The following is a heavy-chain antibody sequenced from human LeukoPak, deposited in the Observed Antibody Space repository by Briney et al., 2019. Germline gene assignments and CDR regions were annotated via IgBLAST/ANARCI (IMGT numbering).Heavy chain of an antibody. CDR2: ISSSSSTI. V-gene: IGHV3-48*01. CDR3: AKSSGSSCYTQSDY. CDR1: GFTFGSFS. D-gene: IGHD2-2*02. J-gene: IGHJ4*02. Sequence: RPGGSLRLSCAASGFTFGSFSMNWVRQAPGKGLECISYISSSSSTIYYADSVKGRFTISRDNSKNTLYLQMNSLRAEDTAVYYCAKSSGSSCYTQSDYWGQGTLVTVSS.